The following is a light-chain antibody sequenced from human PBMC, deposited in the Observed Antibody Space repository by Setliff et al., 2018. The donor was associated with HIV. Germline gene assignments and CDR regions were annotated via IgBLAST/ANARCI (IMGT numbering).Light chain of an antibody. CDR1: SNDVGRYDY. CDR3: TSYTTGSTLDV. Sequence: QSALTQPASVSGSPGQSITISCTGTSNDVGRYDYISWYQQHPGKAPKLMIFQVNNRPSGVSNRFSGSKSGNTASLTISGLQAEDDADYYCTSYTTGSTLDVVGTGTKVTV. V-gene: IGLV2-14*01. CDR2: QVN. J-gene: IGLJ1*01.